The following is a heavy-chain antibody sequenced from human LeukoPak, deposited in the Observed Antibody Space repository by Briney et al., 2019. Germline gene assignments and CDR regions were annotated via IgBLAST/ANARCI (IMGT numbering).Heavy chain of an antibody. D-gene: IGHD4-23*01. J-gene: IGHJ4*02. CDR1: GFTVSSNS. V-gene: IGHV3-53*01. CDR2: IYSGTI. CDR3: ARRAGGYSHPYDY. Sequence: GGSLRLSCTVSGFTVSSNSMSWVRQAPGKGLEWVSFIYSGTIHYSDSVKGRFTISRDNSKNTLYLQMNSLRAEDTAVYYCARRAGGYSHPYDYWGQGILVTVSS.